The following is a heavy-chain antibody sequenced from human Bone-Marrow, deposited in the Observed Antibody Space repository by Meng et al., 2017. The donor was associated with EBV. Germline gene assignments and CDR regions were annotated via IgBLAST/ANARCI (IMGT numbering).Heavy chain of an antibody. Sequence: QTKVVQSGGEVKMAGASLKVSWKASGYTVTGYYIHWVRQAHGQGLEWVVWINPTSGGTNYAEKFQGRVTMTRDTSITTAFMELSSLKSDDTAMYYCAMGLATDFDYWGQGTLVTVSS. CDR2: INPTSGGT. D-gene: IGHD5-12*01. J-gene: IGHJ4*02. CDR3: AMGLATDFDY. V-gene: IGHV1-2*02. CDR1: GYTVTGYY.